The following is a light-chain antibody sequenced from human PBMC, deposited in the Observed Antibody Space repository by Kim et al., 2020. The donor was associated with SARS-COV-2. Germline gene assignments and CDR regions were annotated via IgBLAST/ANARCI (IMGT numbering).Light chain of an antibody. J-gene: IGLJ1*01. CDR3: SSYATTGTV. CDR1: NSDVGGYNY. CDR2: DGS. V-gene: IGLV2-14*03. Sequence: PGQSLTHSCTGTNSDVGGYNYVSWYQQDPGKAPKLMIYDGSERPSGVSDRFSGSKSGNTASLTISGLQPEDDSDYYCSSYATTGTVFGTGTKVTVL.